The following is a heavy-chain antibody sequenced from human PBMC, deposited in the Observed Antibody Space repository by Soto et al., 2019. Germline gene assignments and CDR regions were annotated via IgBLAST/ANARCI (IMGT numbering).Heavy chain of an antibody. D-gene: IGHD5-18*01. V-gene: IGHV4-34*01. CDR2: INHSGST. CDR1: GGSFSGYY. J-gene: IGHJ6*04. CDR3: ASGWGYSYFGFSNGMDV. Sequence: SATLSLTCALYGGSFSGYYWSWILQPPGKGLEWIGEINHSGSTNYNPSLKSRVTISVDTSKNQFSLKLSSVTAADTAVDYCASGWGYSYFGFSNGMDVSGKGAIVTVS.